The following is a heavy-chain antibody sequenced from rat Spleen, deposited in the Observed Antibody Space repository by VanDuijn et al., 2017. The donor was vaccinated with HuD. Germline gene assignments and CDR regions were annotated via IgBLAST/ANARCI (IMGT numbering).Heavy chain of an antibody. V-gene: IGHV5-25*01. CDR1: GFTFSNYD. CDR3: ARRFMDA. CDR2: ISYDGSST. Sequence: EVQLVESGGGLVQPGRSMKLSCAASGFTFSNYDMAWVRQAPTKGLEWVASISYDGSSTYYRDSVKGRFAISRDNAKSTLYLQMDSLRSEDTATYYCARRFMDAWGQGASVTVSS. J-gene: IGHJ4*01.